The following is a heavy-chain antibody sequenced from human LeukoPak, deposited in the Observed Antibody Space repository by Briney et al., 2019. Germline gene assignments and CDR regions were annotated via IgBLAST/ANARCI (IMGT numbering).Heavy chain of an antibody. CDR2: INPNSGGT. CDR1: GYTFTGYY. Sequence: ASVTVSCKASGYTFTGYYMHWVRQAPGQGLEWMGWINPNSGGTNYAQKFQGRVTMTRDTSISTAYMELSRLRSDDTAVYYCARGDYYDSSGYYADYGMDVWGQGTTVTVSS. CDR3: ARGDYYDSSGYYADYGMDV. D-gene: IGHD3-22*01. V-gene: IGHV1-2*02. J-gene: IGHJ6*02.